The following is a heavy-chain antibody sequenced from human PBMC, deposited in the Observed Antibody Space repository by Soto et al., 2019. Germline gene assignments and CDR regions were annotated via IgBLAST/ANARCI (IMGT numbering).Heavy chain of an antibody. CDR3: ARLGGYVSVGYYYHRYS. V-gene: IGHV4-39*01. CDR1: DGSMNSDSSY. D-gene: IGHD3-22*01. CDR2: INHSGST. Sequence: QLQMQESGPGLVKPSETLSLTCRVSDGSMNSDSSYWGWIRQPPGKGLEWIGVINHSGSTYHNLSLKGRVTMSVEASRNQFYLKLTSMNAADTAVYYCARLGGYVSVGYYYHRYSWGQGTLFTGSS. J-gene: IGHJ4*02.